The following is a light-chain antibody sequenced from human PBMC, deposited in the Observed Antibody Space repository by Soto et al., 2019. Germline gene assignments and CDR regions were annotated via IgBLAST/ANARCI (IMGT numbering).Light chain of an antibody. Sequence: EIVLTQSPGTLSLSPGERATLSCRASQSVSSSYLAWYQQKPGQAPRLLIYGASSRATGIPDRFSGSGSGTSFTLTISTLEPEVFAVYYCQQYGSSPPIFSFGPGTKVDSK. J-gene: IGKJ3*01. CDR2: GAS. CDR1: QSVSSSY. V-gene: IGKV3-20*01. CDR3: QQYGSSPPIFS.